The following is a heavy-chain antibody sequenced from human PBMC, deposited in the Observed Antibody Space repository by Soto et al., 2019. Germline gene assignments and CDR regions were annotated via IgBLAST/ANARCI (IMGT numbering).Heavy chain of an antibody. CDR3: ARGGSDVVVVAAASGP. CDR1: GYTFTSYD. Sequence: ASLKVSCKASGYTFTSYDINWVRQATGQGLEWMGWMSPNSGNTGYAQKFQGRVTMTRNTSISTAYMELSSLRSEDTAVYYCARGGSDVVVVAAASGPWGQGTLVTVSS. CDR2: MSPNSGNT. V-gene: IGHV1-8*01. D-gene: IGHD2-15*01. J-gene: IGHJ5*02.